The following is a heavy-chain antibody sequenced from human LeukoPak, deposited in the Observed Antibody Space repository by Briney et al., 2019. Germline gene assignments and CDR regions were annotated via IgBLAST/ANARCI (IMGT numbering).Heavy chain of an antibody. CDR2: IWYDGSNK. Sequence: QPGRSLRLSCAASGFTFSNYGMHWVRQAPGKGLEWVAVIWYDGSNKYYADSVKGRFTISRDNSKNTLYLQMKSLRAEDTAVYYCAKDRDTAMETDYWGQGALVTVSS. CDR1: GFTFSNYG. CDR3: AKDRDTAMETDY. D-gene: IGHD5-18*01. J-gene: IGHJ4*02. V-gene: IGHV3-33*06.